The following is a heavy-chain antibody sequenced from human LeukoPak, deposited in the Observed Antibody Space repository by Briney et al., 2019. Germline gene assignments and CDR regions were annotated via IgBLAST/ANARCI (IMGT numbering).Heavy chain of an antibody. V-gene: IGHV1-3*01. D-gene: IGHD5-18*01. CDR1: GYTFTSYA. Sequence: ASVKVSCKASGYTFTSYAMHWVRQAPGQRLEWMGWINAGNGNTKYSQKFQGRVTITADESTSTAYMELSSLRSEDTAVYYCANVDTAMIGPAFDIWGQGTMVTVSS. CDR3: ANVDTAMIGPAFDI. CDR2: INAGNGNT. J-gene: IGHJ3*02.